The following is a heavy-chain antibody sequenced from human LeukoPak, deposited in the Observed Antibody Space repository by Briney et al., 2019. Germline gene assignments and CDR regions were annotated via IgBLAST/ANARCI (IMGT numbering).Heavy chain of an antibody. CDR2: IYQSEST. CDR3: ARGIVGSRDFYFRYYFDY. Sequence: SETLSLTCAVYGGSFNDYFWTWIRQPPGKGLEWIGEIYQSESTNYNPSLKSRVTISVDTSKNQFSLKLTSVTAADTAVYFCARGIVGSRDFYFRYYFDYWGQGTLVTVSS. D-gene: IGHD3/OR15-3a*01. V-gene: IGHV4-34*01. J-gene: IGHJ4*02. CDR1: GGSFNDYF.